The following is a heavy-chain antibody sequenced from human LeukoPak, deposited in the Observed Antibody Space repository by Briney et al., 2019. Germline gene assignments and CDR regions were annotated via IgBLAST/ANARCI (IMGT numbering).Heavy chain of an antibody. CDR3: ARGGLYGDYYFDY. V-gene: IGHV3-7*04. J-gene: IGHJ4*02. CDR1: GFTFTSYW. CDR2: TKHDGSER. D-gene: IGHD2-21*02. Sequence: PGRSLRPSCAASGFTFTSYWMTSVRQAPGKGLEWAANTKHDGSERYYVDSVKGRFTISRDNVKNSLFLQMDSLRAQDTAVYYCARGGLYGDYYFDYWGQGTLVTVTS.